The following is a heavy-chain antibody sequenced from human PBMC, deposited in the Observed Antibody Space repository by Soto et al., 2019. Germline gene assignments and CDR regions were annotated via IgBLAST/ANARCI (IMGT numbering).Heavy chain of an antibody. CDR3: ARGRIVTTIGRVRVWFDP. Sequence: SETLSLTCAVYGGSFSGYYWSWIRQPPGKGLEWIGEINHSGSTNYNPSLKSRVTISVDTSKNHFSLKLSSVTAADTAVYYCARGRIVTTIGRVRVWFDPWGQGTLVTVSS. J-gene: IGHJ5*02. D-gene: IGHD5-12*01. CDR2: INHSGST. V-gene: IGHV4-34*01. CDR1: GGSFSGYY.